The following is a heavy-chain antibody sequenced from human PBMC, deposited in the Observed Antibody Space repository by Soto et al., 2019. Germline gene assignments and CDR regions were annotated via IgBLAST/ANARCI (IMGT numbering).Heavy chain of an antibody. CDR1: GFTFSSYA. D-gene: IGHD6-13*01. CDR3: ARVREEYSSSWYLFDY. CDR2: IWYDGSNK. V-gene: IGHV3-33*08. J-gene: IGHJ4*02. Sequence: GGSLRLSCAASGFTFSSYAMSWVRQAPGKGLEWVAVIWYDGSNKYYADSVKGRFTISRDNSKNTLYLQMNSLRAEDTAVYYCARVREEYSSSWYLFDYWGQGTLVTVSS.